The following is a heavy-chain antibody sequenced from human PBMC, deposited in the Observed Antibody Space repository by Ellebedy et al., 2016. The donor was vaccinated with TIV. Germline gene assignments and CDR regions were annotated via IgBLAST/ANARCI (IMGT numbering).Heavy chain of an antibody. J-gene: IGHJ4*02. CDR2: IRSKANSYAT. D-gene: IGHD1-1*01. CDR1: GFTFSGSA. V-gene: IGHV3-73*01. CDR3: TSHPVQLERRTYVERGDY. Sequence: PGGSLRLSCAASGFTFSGSAMHWVRQASGKGLEWVGRIRSKANSYATAYAASVKGRFTISRDDSKNTAYLQMNSLKTEDTAVYYCTSHPVQLERRTYVERGDYWGQGTLVTVSS.